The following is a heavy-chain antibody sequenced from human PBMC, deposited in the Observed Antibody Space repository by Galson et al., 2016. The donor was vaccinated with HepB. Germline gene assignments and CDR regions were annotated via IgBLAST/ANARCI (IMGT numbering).Heavy chain of an antibody. CDR3: AKGAEQWLVPGYFDY. V-gene: IGHV3-23*01. D-gene: IGHD6-19*01. J-gene: IGHJ4*02. Sequence: KGLEWVSAISGSGGSTYYAGPVKGRFTISRGNSKNTLYLQMNRLRAEDTAVYYCAKGAEQWLVPGYFDYWGQGTLVTVSS. CDR2: ISGSGGST.